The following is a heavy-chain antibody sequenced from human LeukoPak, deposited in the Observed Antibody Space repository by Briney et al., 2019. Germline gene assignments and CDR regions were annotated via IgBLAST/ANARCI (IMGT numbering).Heavy chain of an antibody. CDR3: ARHEQRGPPYCSSTRPWARNFDY. J-gene: IGHJ4*02. Sequence: GTSVKVSCKASGFTFTSSAVQWVRQARGQRLEWIGWIVVGSGNTNYAQKFQERVTITRDMSTSTAYMELSSQRSEDIDVYYCARHEQRGPPYCSSTRPWARNFDYWGQGTLVTVSS. CDR2: IVVGSGNT. D-gene: IGHD2-2*01. V-gene: IGHV1-58*01. CDR1: GFTFTSSA.